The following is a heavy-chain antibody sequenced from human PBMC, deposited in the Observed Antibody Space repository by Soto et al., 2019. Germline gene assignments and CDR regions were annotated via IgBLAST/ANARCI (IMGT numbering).Heavy chain of an antibody. J-gene: IGHJ4*02. CDR2: INPNSGDT. V-gene: IGHV1-2*02. CDR1: GYIFTGYY. Sequence: ASVKVSCKASGYIFTGYYMHWVRQAPGQGLEWMGWINPNSGDTNYAQKFQGRVTMTRDTSISTAYMELSRLRSDDTAVYYCARVYDILRVYYFDYWGQGTLVTVSS. D-gene: IGHD3-9*01. CDR3: ARVYDILRVYYFDY.